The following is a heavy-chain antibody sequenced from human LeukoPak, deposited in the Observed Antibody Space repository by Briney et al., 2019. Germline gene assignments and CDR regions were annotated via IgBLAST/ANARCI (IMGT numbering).Heavy chain of an antibody. CDR2: ISTSSSYI. Sequence: DPGGSLRLSCAASGFKFSSYSMNWVRQAPGKGLEWVSCISTSSSYIYYADSVKGRFTISRHNAKSTTYLQMNSLRAEDTAVYYCGTSRWSGVVDSWGQGTLVTVSS. V-gene: IGHV3-21*06. CDR3: GTSRWSGVVDS. D-gene: IGHD3-3*01. CDR1: GFKFSSYS. J-gene: IGHJ5*01.